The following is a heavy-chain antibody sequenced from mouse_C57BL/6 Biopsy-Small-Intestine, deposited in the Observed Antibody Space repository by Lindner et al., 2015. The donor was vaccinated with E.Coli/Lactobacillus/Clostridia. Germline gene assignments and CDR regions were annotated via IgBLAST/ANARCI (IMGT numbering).Heavy chain of an antibody. Sequence: VQLQESWGGLVKPGGSLKLSCAASGFTFSSYAMSWVRQTPEKRLEWVAAINSDGGSTYFPDTVKDRFTISRDNAKNTLYLQMSSLRSEDTAFYYCARHGYYDGRGWFGYWGQGTLVTVSA. CDR1: GFTFSSYA. J-gene: IGHJ3*01. D-gene: IGHD1-1*01. CDR3: ARHGYYDGRGWFGY. V-gene: IGHV5-6-2*01. CDR2: INSDGGST.